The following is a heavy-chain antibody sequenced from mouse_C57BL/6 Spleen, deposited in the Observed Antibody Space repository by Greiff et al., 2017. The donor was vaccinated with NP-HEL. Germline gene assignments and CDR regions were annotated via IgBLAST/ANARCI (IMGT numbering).Heavy chain of an antibody. CDR3: TRRYYSNY. V-gene: IGHV14-4*01. Sequence: EVKLQESGAELVRPGASVKLSCTASGFNIKDDYMHWVKQRPEQGLEWIGWIDPENGATEYASKFQGKATITADTSSNTAYLQLSSLTSEDTAVYYCTRRYYSNYWGQGTTLTVSS. D-gene: IGHD2-5*01. CDR2: IDPENGAT. CDR1: GFNIKDDY. J-gene: IGHJ2*01.